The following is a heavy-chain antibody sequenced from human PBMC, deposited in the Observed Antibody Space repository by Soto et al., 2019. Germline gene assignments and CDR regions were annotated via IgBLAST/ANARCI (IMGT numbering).Heavy chain of an antibody. CDR1: GFSLRSSGVG. D-gene: IGHD3-10*01. CDR2: IYWDDEK. Sequence: QITLKESGPTLVKPTQPLTLTCTFSGFSLRSSGVGVGWIRQPPGKALEWLALIYWDDEKRYRPSLKSRLTITKDTPKNQVVRTMTNMDPVDTGTYCCVYNGGSGSYLDYWGQGSLVTVSS. V-gene: IGHV2-5*02. CDR3: VYNGGSGSYLDY. J-gene: IGHJ4*02.